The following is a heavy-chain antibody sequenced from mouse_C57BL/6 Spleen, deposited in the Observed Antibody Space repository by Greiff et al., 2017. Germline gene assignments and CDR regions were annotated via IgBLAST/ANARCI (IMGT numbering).Heavy chain of an antibody. D-gene: IGHD2-3*01. CDR1: GYTFTSYW. CDR2: INPSNGGT. Sequence: QFQLQQPGTELVKPGASVKLSCKASGYTFTSYWMHWVKQRPGQGLEWIGNINPSNGGTNYNEKFKSKATLTVDKSSSTAYMQLSSLTSEDSAVYYCARIVLWLLREGYAMDYWGQGTSVTVSS. J-gene: IGHJ4*01. CDR3: ARIVLWLLREGYAMDY. V-gene: IGHV1-53*01.